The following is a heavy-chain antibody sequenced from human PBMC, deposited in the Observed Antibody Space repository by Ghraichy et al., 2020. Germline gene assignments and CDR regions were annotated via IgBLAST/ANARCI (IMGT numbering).Heavy chain of an antibody. V-gene: IGHV3-43D*03. CDR3: AKDIVAFRGVVVAATSFDY. D-gene: IGHD2-15*01. CDR1: GFTFDDYA. Sequence: GGSLRLSCAASGFTFDDYAMHWVRQAPGKGLEWVSLISWDGGSTYYADSVKGRFTISRDNNKNSLYLQMNSLRAEDTALYYCAKDIVAFRGVVVAATSFDYWGQGTLVTVSS. CDR2: ISWDGGST. J-gene: IGHJ4*02.